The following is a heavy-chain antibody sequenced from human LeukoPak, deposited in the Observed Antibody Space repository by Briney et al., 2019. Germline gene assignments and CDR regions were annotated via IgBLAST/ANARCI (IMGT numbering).Heavy chain of an antibody. CDR1: GGSFSGYY. Sequence: SETLSLTCAVYGGSFSGYYWSWIRQPPGKGLEWIGEINHSGSTNYNPSLTSRVTISVDTSKNQLSLKLSSVTAADTAVYYCARVRLVPAAMSFDYWGQGTLVTVSS. V-gene: IGHV4-34*01. CDR2: INHSGST. D-gene: IGHD2-2*01. CDR3: ARVRLVPAAMSFDY. J-gene: IGHJ4*02.